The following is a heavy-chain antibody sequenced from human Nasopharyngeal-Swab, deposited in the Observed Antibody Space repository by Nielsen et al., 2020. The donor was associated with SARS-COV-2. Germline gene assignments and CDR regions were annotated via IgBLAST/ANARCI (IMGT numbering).Heavy chain of an antibody. V-gene: IGHV3-20*01. CDR2: INWNGSST. D-gene: IGHD3-22*01. CDR3: ARERRYYDSSGYYEAYYFDY. Sequence: GESLKISCAASGFTFDDYGMSWVRQAPGKGLEWVSGINWNGSSTGYADSVKGRFTISRDNAKNSLYLQMNSLRAEDTALYHCARERRYYDSSGYYEAYYFDYWGQGTLVTVSS. J-gene: IGHJ4*02. CDR1: GFTFDDYG.